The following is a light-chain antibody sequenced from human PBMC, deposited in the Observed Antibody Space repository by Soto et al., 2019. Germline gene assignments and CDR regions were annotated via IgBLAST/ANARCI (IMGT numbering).Light chain of an antibody. CDR3: QQYAATPLT. V-gene: IGKV4-1*01. J-gene: IGKJ1*01. Sequence: IVMTQSPDSLAVSLGERATINCKSSQSVLYTPNNKNYLAWFQQKPGQPPKLLIHWASTRESGVPDRFSGSGSGTDFTLSISSLQAEDVAVYYGQQYAATPLTFGQGTKVEIK. CDR1: QSVLYTPNNKNY. CDR2: WAS.